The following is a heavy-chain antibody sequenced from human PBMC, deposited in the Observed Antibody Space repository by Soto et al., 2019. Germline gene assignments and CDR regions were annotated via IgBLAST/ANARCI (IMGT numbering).Heavy chain of an antibody. D-gene: IGHD2-15*01. CDR2: IYYSGST. V-gene: IGHV4-59*08. CDR3: ARIGGYCSGGSCYAGVGWFDP. J-gene: IGHJ5*02. CDR1: GGSISSYY. Sequence: QVQLQESGPGLVKPSETLSLTCTVSGGSISSYYWSWIRQPPGKGLEWIGYIYYSGSTNYNPSLTSRVTISVDTSKNQFSLKLSSVTAADRAVYYCARIGGYCSGGSCYAGVGWFDPWGQGTLVTVSS.